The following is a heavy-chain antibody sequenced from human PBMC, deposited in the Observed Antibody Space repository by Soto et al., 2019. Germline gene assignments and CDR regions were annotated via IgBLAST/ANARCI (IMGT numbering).Heavy chain of an antibody. CDR2: INHSGST. D-gene: IGHD4-17*01. V-gene: IGHV4-34*01. J-gene: IGHJ2*01. Sequence: QVQLQQWGAGLLKPSETLSLTCAVYGGSFSGYYWSWIRQPPGKGLEWIGEINHSGSTNYNPSLXXRVPQSVDTSXXQXSXXLSSVTAADTAVYYCARLYYPTVSHGMARRWYFDLWGRGTLVTVSS. CDR3: ARLYYPTVSHGMARRWYFDL. CDR1: GGSFSGYY.